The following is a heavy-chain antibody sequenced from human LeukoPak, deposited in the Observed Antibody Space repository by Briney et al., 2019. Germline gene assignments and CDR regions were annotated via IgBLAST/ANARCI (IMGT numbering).Heavy chain of an antibody. CDR3: ARGGDIVVVVAATGAFDI. CDR2: INHSGST. Sequence: SETLSLTCAVYGGSFSGYYWSWIRQPPGKGLEWIGEINHSGSTNYNPSLKSRVTISVDTSKNQFSLKLSSVTAADAAVYYCARGGDIVVVVAATGAFDIWGQGTMVTVSS. D-gene: IGHD2-15*01. V-gene: IGHV4-34*01. J-gene: IGHJ3*02. CDR1: GGSFSGYY.